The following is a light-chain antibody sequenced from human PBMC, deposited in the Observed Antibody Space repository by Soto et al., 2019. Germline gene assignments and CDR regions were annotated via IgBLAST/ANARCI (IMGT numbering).Light chain of an antibody. J-gene: IGLJ2*01. CDR3: GTWDSSLSAGV. Sequence: QSVLTQPPSVSAAPGQKVTISCSGSSSNIGNNYVSWYQQLPGTATKLLIYDNNKRPSGIPDRFSGSNSGKSATLGITGLQTGDEADYYCGTWDSSLSAGVFGGGTKLTVL. V-gene: IGLV1-51*01. CDR2: DNN. CDR1: SSNIGNNY.